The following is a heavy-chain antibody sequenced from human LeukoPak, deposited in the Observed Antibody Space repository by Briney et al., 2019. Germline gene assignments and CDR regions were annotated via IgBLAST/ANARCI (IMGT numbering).Heavy chain of an antibody. CDR3: AKSLGGDYGSGSYYVVFDS. D-gene: IGHD3-10*01. J-gene: IGHJ4*02. V-gene: IGHV3-23*01. CDR2: ISGSGGST. CDR1: GFTLSSYA. Sequence: GGSLRLSCAASGFTLSSYAMSWVRQAPGRGLEWVSAISGSGGSTYYADSVMGRSTISRDTSKNTLWLQMNSLRVDDTALYYCAKSLGGDYGSGSYYVVFDSWGQGTLVTVSS.